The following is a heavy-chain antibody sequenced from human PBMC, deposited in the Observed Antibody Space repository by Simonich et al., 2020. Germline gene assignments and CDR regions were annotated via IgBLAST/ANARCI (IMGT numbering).Heavy chain of an antibody. J-gene: IGHJ3*02. CDR1: GGSFSGYY. CDR2: INHSGST. Sequence: QVQLQQWGAGLSKPSETLSLTCAVYGGSFSGYYWSWIRQPPGKGLEWIGEINHSGSTNYNPDLKSRVTISVDTSKNQFSLKLSSVTTADTAVYYCARPLGIVWAFDIWGQGTMVTVSS. V-gene: IGHV4-34*01. CDR3: ARPLGIVWAFDI. D-gene: IGHD3-16*01.